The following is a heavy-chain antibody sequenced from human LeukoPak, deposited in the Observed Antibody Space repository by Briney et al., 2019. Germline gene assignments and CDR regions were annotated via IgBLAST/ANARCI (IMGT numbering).Heavy chain of an antibody. Sequence: KASETLSLTCAVYGGSFSGYYLSWIRQPPGKGLEWIGEINHSGSTNYYPSLKSRVTISVDTSKNQFSMKLSSVTAADTAVYHCARGYVGATVYWGQGTLVTVSS. CDR1: GGSFSGYY. CDR2: INHSGST. D-gene: IGHD1-26*01. CDR3: ARGYVGATVY. J-gene: IGHJ4*02. V-gene: IGHV4-34*01.